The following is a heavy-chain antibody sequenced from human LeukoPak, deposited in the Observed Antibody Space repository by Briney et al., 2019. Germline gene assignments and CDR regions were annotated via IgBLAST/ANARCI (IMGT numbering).Heavy chain of an antibody. CDR3: ARHRVGYSSGQREQELDY. D-gene: IGHD6-19*01. Sequence: KYGESLKISCKGSGYSFTSYWIGWVRQMPGKGLEWMGIIYPGDSDTRYSPSFQGQVTISADKSISTAYLQWSSLKASDTAMYYCARHRVGYSSGQREQELDYWGQGTLVTVSS. CDR2: IYPGDSDT. CDR1: GYSFTSYW. V-gene: IGHV5-51*01. J-gene: IGHJ4*02.